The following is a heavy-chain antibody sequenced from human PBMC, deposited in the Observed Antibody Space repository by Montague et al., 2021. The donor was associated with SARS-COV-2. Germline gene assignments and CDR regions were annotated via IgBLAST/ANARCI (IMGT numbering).Heavy chain of an antibody. V-gene: IGHV4-4*02. CDR2: IFRSGDS. J-gene: IGHJ4*02. CDR1: GDSISNSNW. CDR3: VRGGTMTVVVFDY. Sequence: SETQSLTCTVSGDSISNSNWWTWVRQSPGRGLEWIGEIFRSGDSNYNPSLKSRVTMSIDMSRNQFSLSLSNVTAADTAIYYCVRGGTMTVVVFDYWGQGTLVTVSS. D-gene: IGHD3-22*01.